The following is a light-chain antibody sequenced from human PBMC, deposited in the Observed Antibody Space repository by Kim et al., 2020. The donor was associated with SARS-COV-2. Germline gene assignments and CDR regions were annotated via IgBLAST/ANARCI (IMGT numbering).Light chain of an antibody. CDR3: QSYDSSNLWV. Sequence: KTVTISWTRSSGSIASNYVQWYQQRPGSSPTTVIYEDNQRPSGVPDRFSGSIDSSSNSASLTISGLKTEDEADYYCQSYDSSNLWVFGGGTQLTVL. J-gene: IGLJ3*02. CDR2: EDN. CDR1: SGSIASNY. V-gene: IGLV6-57*01.